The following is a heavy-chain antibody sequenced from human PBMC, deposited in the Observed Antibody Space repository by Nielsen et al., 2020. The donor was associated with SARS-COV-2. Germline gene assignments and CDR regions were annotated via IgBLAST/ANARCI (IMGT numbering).Heavy chain of an antibody. CDR3: ARRGSSWSGMDV. Sequence: GESLKISCKASGYTFTTYWIGWVRQMPGKGLEWMGIIYPGDSDTRYSPSFRGQVTISADTSISTAYLQWSSLQASDTAMYYCARRGSSWSGMDVWGQGTTVTVS. D-gene: IGHD6-13*01. CDR1: GYTFTTYW. V-gene: IGHV5-51*01. J-gene: IGHJ6*02. CDR2: IYPGDSDT.